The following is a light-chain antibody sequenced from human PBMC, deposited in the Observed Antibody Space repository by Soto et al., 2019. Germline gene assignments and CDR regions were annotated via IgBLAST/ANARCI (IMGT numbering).Light chain of an antibody. CDR2: EAF. CDR3: QQSYSTPLT. CDR1: QDIRRY. V-gene: IGKV1-39*01. J-gene: IGKJ4*01. Sequence: DIQMTQSPSSLSASVGDRVIITCRASQDIRRYFKWYQQKPGKAPKLLIYEAFSLQGGVPSRFSGSGSGTEFTLTITSLQAEDVATYYCQQSYSTPLTFGGGTKVEI.